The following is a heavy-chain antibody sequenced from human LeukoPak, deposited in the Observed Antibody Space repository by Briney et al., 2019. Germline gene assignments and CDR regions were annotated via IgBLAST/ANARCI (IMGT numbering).Heavy chain of an antibody. CDR2: MSSNGGST. V-gene: IGHV3-64*01. CDR3: ARDRGAPPEAFDI. J-gene: IGHJ3*02. Sequence: GESLRLSCAASGFTISTYAMHWVRQAPGKGLEHVSVMSSNGGSTYYANSVKGRFTISRDNSKNTLYLQMGSLRAEDMAVYYCARDRGAPPEAFDIWGQGTMVTVSS. CDR1: GFTISTYA. D-gene: IGHD3-10*01.